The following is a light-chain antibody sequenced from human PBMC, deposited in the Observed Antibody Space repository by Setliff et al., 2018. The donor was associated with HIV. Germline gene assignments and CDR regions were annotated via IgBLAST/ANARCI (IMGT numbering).Light chain of an antibody. J-gene: IGLJ2*01. Sequence: NFMLTQPHSVSESPGKTVTISCTRSSGNIASNYVQWYQLRPGSSPTAVISDDYERPPRVPDRFSASIDRSSNSASLIISGLKTEDEADYYCQSSDSSSPVVFGGGTQLTVL. CDR2: DDY. CDR3: QSSDSSSPVV. V-gene: IGLV6-57*01. CDR1: SGNIASNY.